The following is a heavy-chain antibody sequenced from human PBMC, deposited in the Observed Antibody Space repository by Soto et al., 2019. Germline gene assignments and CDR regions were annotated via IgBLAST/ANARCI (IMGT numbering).Heavy chain of an antibody. D-gene: IGHD3-22*01. J-gene: IGHJ4*02. CDR1: GFTFSDYY. CDR2: ISGGGGSTI. V-gene: IGHV3-11*01. CDR3: ARVRGYYDSSGFDY. Sequence: PGGSLRLSCAASGFTFSDYYMSWIRQSPGKGLEWVSYISGGGGSTISYADSVKGRFTISRDNAQNSLYLQMNSLRADDTAIYYCARVRGYYDSSGFDYWGRGALVTVSS.